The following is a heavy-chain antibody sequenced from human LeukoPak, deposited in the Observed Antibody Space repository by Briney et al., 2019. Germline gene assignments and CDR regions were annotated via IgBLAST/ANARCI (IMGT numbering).Heavy chain of an antibody. CDR3: ARGNYYGMDV. CDR1: GFTFSSYY. V-gene: IGHV3-74*01. CDR2: INSDGRST. Sequence: GGSLRLSCAASGFTFSSYYMHWVRQAPGKGLVWVSRINSDGRSTGYADSVKGRFTISRDNAKNTLYLQMNSLRAEDTAVYYCARGNYYGMDVWGQGTTVTVSS. J-gene: IGHJ6*02.